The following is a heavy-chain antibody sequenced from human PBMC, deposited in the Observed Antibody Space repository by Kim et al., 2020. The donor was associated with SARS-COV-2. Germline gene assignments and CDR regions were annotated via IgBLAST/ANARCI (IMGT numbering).Heavy chain of an antibody. CDR1: GFTFSDFY. D-gene: IGHD1-26*01. CDR2: IKRDGTEK. V-gene: IGHV3-7*03. Sequence: GGSLRLSCAASGFTFSDFYMSWVRQAPGKGLEWVANIKRDGTEKNYADSVKGRFTISRDNAKKSLYLQMDSLRAEDTAVYYCALIGSVQFSDYWGQGTLVTVSS. J-gene: IGHJ4*02. CDR3: ALIGSVQFSDY.